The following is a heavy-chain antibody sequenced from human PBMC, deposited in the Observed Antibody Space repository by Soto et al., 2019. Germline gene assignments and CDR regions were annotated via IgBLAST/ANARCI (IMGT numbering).Heavy chain of an antibody. CDR3: ARPYDSSDYYGGGMDV. J-gene: IGHJ6*02. CDR2: IIPILGTA. D-gene: IGHD3-22*01. Sequence: QVQLVQSGAEVKKPGSSVKVSCKASGGTFNNNAISWVRQAPGQGLEWMGGIIPILGTANYAQKFRGRVTITADEYTSTGYMDLSSLRSEDTAVYYCARPYDSSDYYGGGMDVWGQGTTVTVSS. CDR1: GGTFNNNA. V-gene: IGHV1-69*01.